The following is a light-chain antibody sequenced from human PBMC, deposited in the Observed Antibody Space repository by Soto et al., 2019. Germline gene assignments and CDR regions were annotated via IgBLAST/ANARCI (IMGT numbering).Light chain of an antibody. CDR2: EVS. CDR3: SSYTSSSTSYV. CDR1: SSDVGGYNY. Sequence: QSALTQPAFVSGSPGQSITISCTGTSSDVGGYNYVSWYQQHPGKAPKLMIYEVSNRPSGVSNRFSGSKSGNTASLTISGLQAEDEAEYYCSSYTSSSTSYVFGTGTKV. V-gene: IGLV2-14*01. J-gene: IGLJ1*01.